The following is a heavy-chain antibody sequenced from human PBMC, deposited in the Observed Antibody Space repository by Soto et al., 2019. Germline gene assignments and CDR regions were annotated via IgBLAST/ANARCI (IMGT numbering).Heavy chain of an antibody. V-gene: IGHV4-61*01. Sequence: SETLSLTCTVSGGSVSSGSYYWSWIRQPPGKGLEWIGYIYYSGSTNYNPSLKSRVTISVDRSKTQFSLKLSSVTAADTAVYYCARRINYYGSGSYYVNWFDPWGQGTLVTVSS. CDR3: ARRINYYGSGSYYVNWFDP. CDR2: IYYSGST. D-gene: IGHD3-10*01. J-gene: IGHJ5*02. CDR1: GGSVSSGSYY.